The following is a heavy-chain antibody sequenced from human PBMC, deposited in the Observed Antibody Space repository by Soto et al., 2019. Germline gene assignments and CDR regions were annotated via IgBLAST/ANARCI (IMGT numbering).Heavy chain of an antibody. J-gene: IGHJ6*02. V-gene: IGHV3-15*01. CDR1: GFSFTNAW. CDR3: TDGMDV. CDR2: IKSKADGGTT. Sequence: GGSLRLSCAASGFSFTNAWMSWVRQAPGKGLEWVCRIKSKADGGTTTYAAPVKGRFTISRDDSKNTLYMQMNSLKTEDSALYYCTDGMDVWGQGTKVTVSS.